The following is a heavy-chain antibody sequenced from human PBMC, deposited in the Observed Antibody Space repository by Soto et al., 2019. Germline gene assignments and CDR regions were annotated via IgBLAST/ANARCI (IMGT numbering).Heavy chain of an antibody. CDR1: GFTFSSYS. Sequence: GGSLRLSCAASGFTFSSYSMNWVRQAPGKGLEWVSYISSSSSTIYYADSVKGRFTISRDNAKNSLYLQMNSLRDEDTAVYYCASKFGGYYYESTYYFDYWGQGTLVTVSS. CDR2: ISSSSSTI. D-gene: IGHD3-22*01. CDR3: ASKFGGYYYESTYYFDY. J-gene: IGHJ4*02. V-gene: IGHV3-48*02.